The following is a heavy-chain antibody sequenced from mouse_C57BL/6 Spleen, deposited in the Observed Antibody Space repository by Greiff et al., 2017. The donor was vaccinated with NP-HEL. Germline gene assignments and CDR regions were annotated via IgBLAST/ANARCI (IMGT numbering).Heavy chain of an antibody. CDR3: ARETRSEYFDY. CDR2: ISDGGSYT. V-gene: IGHV5-4*01. Sequence: EVQVVESGGGLVKPGGSLKLSCAASGFTFSSYAMSWVRQTPEKRLEWVATISDGGSYTYYPDNVKGRFTISRDNAKNNLYLQMSHLKSEDTAMYYCARETRSEYFDYWGQGTTLTVSS. CDR1: GFTFSSYA. J-gene: IGHJ2*01.